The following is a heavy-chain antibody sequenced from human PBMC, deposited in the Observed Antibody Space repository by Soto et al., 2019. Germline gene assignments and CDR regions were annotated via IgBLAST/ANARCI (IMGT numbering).Heavy chain of an antibody. J-gene: IGHJ6*04. CDR2: ISAYNGNT. CDR3: ARVGLNYYDSSGYPKVDYYYYYGMDV. D-gene: IGHD3-22*01. CDR1: GYTFTSYG. V-gene: IGHV1-18*01. Sequence: ASVKVSCKASGYTFTSYGISWVRQAPGQGLEWMGWISAYNGNTNYAQKLQGRVTMTTDTSTSTAYMELRSLISDDTAVYYCARVGLNYYDSSGYPKVDYYYYYGMDVWGKGTTVTVSS.